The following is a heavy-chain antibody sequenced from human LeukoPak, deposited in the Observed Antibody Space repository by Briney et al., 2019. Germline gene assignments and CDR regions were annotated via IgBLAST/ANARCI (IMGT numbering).Heavy chain of an antibody. J-gene: IGHJ1*01. CDR1: GFSSSDYS. CDR3: ARPSDNTYYDILTGYYHAEYFQH. D-gene: IGHD3-9*01. Sequence: PGGSLRLSCAASGFSSSDYSMNWVRQAPGKGLEWLSYISPSGSTIYYADSVKGRFTISRDNAKNSLYLQMNSLRDEDTAVYYCARPSDNTYYDILTGYYHAEYFQHWGQGTLVTVSS. V-gene: IGHV3-48*02. CDR2: ISPSGSTI.